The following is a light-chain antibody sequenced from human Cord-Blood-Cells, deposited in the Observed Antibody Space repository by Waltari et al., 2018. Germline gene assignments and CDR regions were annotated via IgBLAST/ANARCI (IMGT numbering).Light chain of an antibody. Sequence: DIVMTQSPLSLPVTPGEPASISCRSSQSLLHSNGYNYLDWYLQKPGQSPQLLIYLGSNRASGVPDRFSGSGSGTDFILKISRVEAEDVGVYYCMQALQTSITFGQGTRLEIK. J-gene: IGKJ5*01. V-gene: IGKV2-28*01. CDR1: QSLLHSNGYNY. CDR3: MQALQTSIT. CDR2: LGS.